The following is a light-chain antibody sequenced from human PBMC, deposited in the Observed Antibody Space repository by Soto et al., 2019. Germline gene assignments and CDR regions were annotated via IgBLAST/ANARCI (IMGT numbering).Light chain of an antibody. CDR2: AAS. Sequence: AIQINKSPSSLSASVGDRVTITCRASQGIRNDLGWYQQKPGKAPKLLIYAASSLQSGVPSRFSGSGSGTDFTLTISSLQPEDFATYYCLHDYNYPKLTFGGGTKVDIK. CDR1: QGIRND. CDR3: LHDYNYPKLT. J-gene: IGKJ4*01. V-gene: IGKV1-6*01.